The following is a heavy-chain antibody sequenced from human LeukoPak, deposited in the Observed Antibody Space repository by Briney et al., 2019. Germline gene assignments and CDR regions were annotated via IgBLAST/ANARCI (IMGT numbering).Heavy chain of an antibody. D-gene: IGHD1-26*01. Sequence: GESLKISCKGSGYSFTNNWLGWVRQMPGKGLEWIGIIFPSDSDTRYSPPFQGHVTISADKSISTAYLQWSSLKASDTAMYYCARYSGSFSKSFDSWGQGTLVTVSS. J-gene: IGHJ4*02. V-gene: IGHV5-51*01. CDR3: ARYSGSFSKSFDS. CDR1: GYSFTNNW. CDR2: IFPSDSDT.